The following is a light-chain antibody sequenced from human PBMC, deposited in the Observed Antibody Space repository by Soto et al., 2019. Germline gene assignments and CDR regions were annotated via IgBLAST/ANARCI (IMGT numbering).Light chain of an antibody. CDR1: QSISSY. V-gene: IGKV1-39*01. Sequence: DIPMTQSPSSLSASVGDRVTITCRASQSISSYLNWYQQKPGKAPKLLIHAASSLQSGVPSRFSGSGSGTDFTLTISSLQPEDFAPYYCQQSYSTPYTFGQGTKLEIK. J-gene: IGKJ2*01. CDR2: AAS. CDR3: QQSYSTPYT.